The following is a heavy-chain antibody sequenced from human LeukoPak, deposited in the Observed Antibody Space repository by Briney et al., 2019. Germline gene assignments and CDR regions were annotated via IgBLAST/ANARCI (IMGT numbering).Heavy chain of an antibody. CDR3: ARRGRDKARLGYYYYYMDV. D-gene: IGHD6-19*01. Sequence: KPSETLSLTCAFSGYSISSGYYWGWIRQPPGKGLMWSGIIYHSGSTYYNPSLKSRVTISVDPSKNQCSLKLSSVTAADTAVYYCARRGRDKARLGYYYYYMDVWGKGTTVTVSS. CDR2: IYHSGST. J-gene: IGHJ6*03. V-gene: IGHV4-38-2*01. CDR1: GYSISSGYY.